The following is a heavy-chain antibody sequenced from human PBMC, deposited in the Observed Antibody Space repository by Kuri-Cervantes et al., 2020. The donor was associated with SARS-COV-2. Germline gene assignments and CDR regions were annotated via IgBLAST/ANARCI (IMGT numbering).Heavy chain of an antibody. CDR1: GFTFSSYG. V-gene: IGHV3-33*01. J-gene: IGHJ6*02. CDR2: IWYDGSNK. CDR3: ARDGIRPGAKYRSGGSCSYYGMDV. D-gene: IGHD2-15*01. Sequence: LSLTCAASGFTFSSYGMHWVRQAPGKGLGWVAVIWYDGSNKYYADSVKGRFTISRDNSKNTLYLKMNTLRAEDTAVYYCARDGIRPGAKYRSGGSCSYYGMDVWGQGTTVTVSS.